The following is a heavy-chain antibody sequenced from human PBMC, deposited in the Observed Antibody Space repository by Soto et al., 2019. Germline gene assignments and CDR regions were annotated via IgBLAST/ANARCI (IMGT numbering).Heavy chain of an antibody. Sequence: VQLVESGGGVVQPGRSLRLSCAASGFTFSSYGMHWVRQAPGKGLEWVALISYDGSNKNFADSVKGRFTISRDNSKNTLYLQMNSLRAEDTAVYYCAKDESACSGGSCFWGYLDYWGQGTLVTVSS. J-gene: IGHJ4*02. CDR3: AKDESACSGGSCFWGYLDY. D-gene: IGHD2-15*01. CDR2: ISYDGSNK. CDR1: GFTFSSYG. V-gene: IGHV3-30*18.